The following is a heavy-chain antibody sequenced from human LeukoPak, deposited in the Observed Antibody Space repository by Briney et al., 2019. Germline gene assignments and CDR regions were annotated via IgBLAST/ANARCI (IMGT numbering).Heavy chain of an antibody. Sequence: HEASVKVSCKASGYTFTSYGISWVRQAPGQGLEWMGWISAYNGNTNYAQKLQGRVTMTTDTSTSTAYMELSSLRSEDTAVYYCASFTVTTGNYYFDYWGQGTLVTVSS. V-gene: IGHV1-18*01. CDR1: GYTFTSYG. CDR3: ASFTVTTGNYYFDY. J-gene: IGHJ4*02. D-gene: IGHD4-11*01. CDR2: ISAYNGNT.